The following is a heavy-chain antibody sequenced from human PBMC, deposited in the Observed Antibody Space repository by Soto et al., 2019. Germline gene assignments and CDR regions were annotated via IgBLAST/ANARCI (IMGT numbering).Heavy chain of an antibody. V-gene: IGHV3-43*02. CDR1: GFTFDDYA. J-gene: IGHJ6*02. CDR3: AKDISRLSPWGMDV. Sequence: GGSLRLSCAASGFTFDDYAMHWVRQAPGKGLEWVSLISGDGGSTYYADSVKGRFTISRDNSKNSLYLQMNSLRTEDTALYYCAKDISRLSPWGMDVWGQGTTVTVSS. CDR2: ISGDGGST.